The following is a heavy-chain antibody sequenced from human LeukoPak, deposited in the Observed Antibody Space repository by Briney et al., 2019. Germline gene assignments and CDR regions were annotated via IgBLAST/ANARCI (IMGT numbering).Heavy chain of an antibody. V-gene: IGHV3-74*01. J-gene: IGHJ3*02. Sequence: GGSLRLSCAASKFTFSSYWIHWVRQAPGKGLVWVSRINSDGSSTSYADSVKGRFTISRDNAKNTLYLQMNSLRAEDTAVYYCARVKRGYCSSTSCYVYDAFDIWGQGTMVTVSS. D-gene: IGHD2-2*01. CDR1: KFTFSSYW. CDR3: ARVKRGYCSSTSCYVYDAFDI. CDR2: INSDGSST.